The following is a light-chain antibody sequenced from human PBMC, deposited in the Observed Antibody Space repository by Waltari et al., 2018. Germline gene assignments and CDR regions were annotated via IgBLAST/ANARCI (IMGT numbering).Light chain of an antibody. J-gene: IGKJ5*01. CDR2: RSS. Sequence: EIVMTQSPATLSVPPGDTAPLSFRASQSVSVNVAWYQQKPGQAPRLLFYRSSTRATGVPARFTASGSGTEFTLTITGLQSEDFAVYFCQQYNDWPPITFGQGTQLEIK. V-gene: IGKV3D-15*01. CDR3: QQYNDWPPIT. CDR1: QSVSVN.